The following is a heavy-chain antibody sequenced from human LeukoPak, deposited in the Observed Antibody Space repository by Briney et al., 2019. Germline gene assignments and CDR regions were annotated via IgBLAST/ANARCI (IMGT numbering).Heavy chain of an antibody. CDR1: GGSFSGYY. J-gene: IGHJ4*02. CDR2: INHSGST. V-gene: IGHV4-34*01. Sequence: KPSETLSLTCAVYGGSFSGYYWSWIRQPPGKGLEWIGEINHSGSTNYNPSLKSRVTISVDTSKNQFSLKLSSVTAADTAVYYCARDMGRGYYYDSSGYYPPDYWGQGTLVTVSS. CDR3: ARDMGRGYYYDSSGYYPPDY. D-gene: IGHD3-22*01.